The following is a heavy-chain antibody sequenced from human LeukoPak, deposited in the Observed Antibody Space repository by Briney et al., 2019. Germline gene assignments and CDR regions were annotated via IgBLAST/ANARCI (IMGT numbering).Heavy chain of an antibody. D-gene: IGHD3-22*01. Sequence: ASVKLSCKTSGYTFTTYYIHWVRQAPGQGLEWLGIINPSGGTTTYAQKFQGRVTITRDTSTSTVYMELNTLRSEDTAVYYCARGSNYYYDVTADYPRYWGQGTLVTVSS. CDR1: GYTFTTYY. V-gene: IGHV1-46*01. CDR3: ARGSNYYYDVTADYPRY. CDR2: INPSGGTT. J-gene: IGHJ4*02.